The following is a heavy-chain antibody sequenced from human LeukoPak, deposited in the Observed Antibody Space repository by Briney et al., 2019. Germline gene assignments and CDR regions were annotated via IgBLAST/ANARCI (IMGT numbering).Heavy chain of an antibody. V-gene: IGHV5-51*01. CDR3: ARHDFHTVVTPGRY. J-gene: IGHJ4*02. D-gene: IGHD4-23*01. CDR2: IYPGESDT. CDR1: GYSFTSYW. Sequence: GESLKISCKGSGYSFTSYWIGWVRQMPGKGLEWIGIIYPGESDTRYSPSFQGQVTISADKSISTAYLQWSSLKASDTAMYYCARHDFHTVVTPGRYWGQGTLVTVSS.